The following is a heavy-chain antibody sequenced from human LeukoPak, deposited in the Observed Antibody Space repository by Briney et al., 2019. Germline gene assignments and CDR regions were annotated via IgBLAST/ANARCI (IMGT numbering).Heavy chain of an antibody. CDR1: GYTFTSYG. D-gene: IGHD3-3*01. V-gene: IGHV1-18*01. CDR2: ISAYNGNT. Sequence: ASVTVSCKASGYTFTSYGISWVRQAPGQGLEWMGWISAYNGNTNYAQKLQGRVTMTTDTSTSTAYMELRSLRSDDTAVYYCARGTYDFWSGYTYYYYYYMDVWGKGTTVTVSS. J-gene: IGHJ6*03. CDR3: ARGTYDFWSGYTYYYYYYMDV.